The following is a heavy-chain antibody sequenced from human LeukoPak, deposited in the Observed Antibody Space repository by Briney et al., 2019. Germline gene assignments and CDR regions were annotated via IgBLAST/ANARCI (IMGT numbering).Heavy chain of an antibody. J-gene: IGHJ5*02. CDR1: GGTFSSYA. CDR3: ARRYYGSGDTFWFDP. D-gene: IGHD3-10*01. CDR2: IIPIFGTA. V-gene: IGHV1-69*01. Sequence: GSSVKVSCKASGGTFSSYAISWVRQAPGQGLEWMGGIIPIFGTANYAQKFQGRVTITADESTSTAYMELSSLRSEDTAVYYCARRYYGSGDTFWFDPWGQGTLVTVSS.